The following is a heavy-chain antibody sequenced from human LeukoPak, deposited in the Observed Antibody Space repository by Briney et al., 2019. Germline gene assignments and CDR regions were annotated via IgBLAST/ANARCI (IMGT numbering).Heavy chain of an antibody. CDR1: GASITSNY. J-gene: IGHJ4*02. V-gene: IGHV4-4*07. CDR2: IYIAESS. Sequence: SETLSLTCTVSGASITSNYWSWIRQPAGKGLEWIGRIYIAESSIYNPSLKSRLSMSIDTSTTQFSLTLRSVTAADTAVYYCTRVGYGGYGVLDYWGQGTLVTVSS. CDR3: TRVGYGGYGVLDY. D-gene: IGHD5-12*01.